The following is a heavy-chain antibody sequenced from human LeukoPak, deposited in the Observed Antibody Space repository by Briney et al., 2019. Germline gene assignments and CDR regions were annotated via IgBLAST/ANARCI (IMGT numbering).Heavy chain of an antibody. J-gene: IGHJ4*02. CDR1: GFTFSSYA. D-gene: IGHD5-18*01. CDR3: ARSRDSYGSDFDY. CDR2: ISYDGSNK. V-gene: IGHV3-30*04. Sequence: PGGSLRLSCAASGFTFSSYAMHWVRQPPGKGLEWVALISYDGSNKYYADSVKGRFTISRDNSKSTLYLQMNSLRAEDTAVYYCARSRDSYGSDFDYWGQGTLVTASS.